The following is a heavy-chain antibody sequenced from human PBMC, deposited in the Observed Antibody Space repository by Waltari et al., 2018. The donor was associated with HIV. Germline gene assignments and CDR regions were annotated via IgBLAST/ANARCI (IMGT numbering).Heavy chain of an antibody. D-gene: IGHD2-2*01. J-gene: IGHJ6*02. CDR2: IIPICGTA. V-gene: IGHV1-69*01. CDR3: ARGVVPATTDV. CDR1: GGTFSSYV. Sequence: QVQLVQSGAEVKKPGSSVRVSCKASGGTFSSYVISWVRQAPGQGLEWMGGIIPICGTANYAQKFQGRVTITADESTSTAYMERTSLRSEDTAVYYCARGVVPATTDVWGQGTTVTVSS.